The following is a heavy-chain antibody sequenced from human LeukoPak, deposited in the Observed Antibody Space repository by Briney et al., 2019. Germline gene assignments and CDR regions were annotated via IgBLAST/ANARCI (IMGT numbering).Heavy chain of an antibody. Sequence: GGSLRLSCTASGFTFSSYSMNWVRQAPGKGLECVSYISSSSSTIYYSDSVEGRFTISRDHAKNSLYLQMNSLRDEDTAVYYCARTYSSGWLLDYWGQGTLVTVSS. CDR3: ARTYSSGWLLDY. CDR2: ISSSSSTI. CDR1: GFTFSSYS. D-gene: IGHD6-19*01. V-gene: IGHV3-48*02. J-gene: IGHJ4*02.